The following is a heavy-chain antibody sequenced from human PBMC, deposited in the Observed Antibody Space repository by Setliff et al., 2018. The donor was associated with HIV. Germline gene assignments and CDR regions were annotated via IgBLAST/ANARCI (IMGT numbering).Heavy chain of an antibody. CDR1: GFTFSGSA. CDR2: ISVGAGST. V-gene: IGHV3-23*01. CDR3: AKGVFDV. Sequence: GGSLRLSCAASGFTFSGSAMHWVRQASGKGLEWVALINGISVGAGSTYYADSVKGRFTISRDNSKNTLYLQMNNLRPEDTAIYYCAKGVFDVWGRGTPVTVSS. J-gene: IGHJ2*01. D-gene: IGHD3-10*01.